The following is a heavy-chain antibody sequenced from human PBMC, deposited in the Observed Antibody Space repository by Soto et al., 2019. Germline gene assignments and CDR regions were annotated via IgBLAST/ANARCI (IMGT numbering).Heavy chain of an antibody. V-gene: IGHV3-23*01. J-gene: IGHJ4*02. D-gene: IGHD6-19*01. Sequence: GGSLRLSCAASGFTFSSYAMSWVRQAPGKGLEWVSVISGSGGSTYYADSVKGRFTISRDNSRNTLYLQMNSLRAEGTAVYYCAKCSPRYSSGLKAYYFDYWGQGTLVTVSS. CDR1: GFTFSSYA. CDR2: ISGSGGST. CDR3: AKCSPRYSSGLKAYYFDY.